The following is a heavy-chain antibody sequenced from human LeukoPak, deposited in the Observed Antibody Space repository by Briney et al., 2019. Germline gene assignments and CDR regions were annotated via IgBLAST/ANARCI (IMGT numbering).Heavy chain of an antibody. CDR3: ASLRIRLRNWFDP. CDR1: GGSFSGYY. Sequence: SETLSLTCAVYGGSFSGYYWSWIRQPPGKGLEWIGEINHSGSTNYNPSLKSRVTISVDTSKNQFSLKLGSVTAADTAVYYCASLRIRLRNWFDPWGQGTLVTVSS. J-gene: IGHJ5*02. V-gene: IGHV4-34*01. D-gene: IGHD3-3*02. CDR2: INHSGST.